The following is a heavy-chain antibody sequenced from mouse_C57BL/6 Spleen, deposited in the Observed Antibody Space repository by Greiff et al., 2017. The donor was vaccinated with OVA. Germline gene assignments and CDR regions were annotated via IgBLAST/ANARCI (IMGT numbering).Heavy chain of an antibody. J-gene: IGHJ3*01. CDR3: TRRGPWFAY. Sequence: QVQLQQSGAELVRPGASVTLSCKASGYTFTDYEMHWVKQTPVHGLEWIGAIDPENGGTAYNQKFKGKAILTADKSSSTAYMELRSLTSEDSAFYYCTRRGPWFAYWGQGTLVTVSA. CDR1: GYTFTDYE. CDR2: IDPENGGT. V-gene: IGHV1-15*01.